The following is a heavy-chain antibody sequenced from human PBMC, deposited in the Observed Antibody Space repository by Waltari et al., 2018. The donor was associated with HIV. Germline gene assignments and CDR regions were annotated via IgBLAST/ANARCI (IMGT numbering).Heavy chain of an antibody. CDR1: GGSTSSYY. CDR2: IYYSGST. CDR3: ARRSAYCGGDCYYAFDI. D-gene: IGHD2-21*02. V-gene: IGHV4-59*08. Sequence: QVQLQESGPGLVKPSETLSLTCTVSGGSTSSYYWSWIRQPPGKGLEWIGYIYYSGSTNYNPSLKSRVTISVDTSKNQFSLKLSSVTAADTAVYYCARRSAYCGGDCYYAFDIWGQGTMVTVSS. J-gene: IGHJ3*02.